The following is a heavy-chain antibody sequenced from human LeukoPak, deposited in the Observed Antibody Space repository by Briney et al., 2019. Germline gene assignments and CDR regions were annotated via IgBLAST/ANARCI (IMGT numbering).Heavy chain of an antibody. CDR3: ARGELTHYYDSSGYYLDAFDI. V-gene: IGHV4-59*01. J-gene: IGHJ3*02. CDR1: GGSISSYY. D-gene: IGHD3-22*01. CDR2: IYYSGST. Sequence: SETLSLTCTVSGGSISSYYWSWIRQPPGKGLEWIGYIYYSGSTNYNPSLKSRVTISVDTSKNQFSLKLSSVTAADTAVYYCARGELTHYYDSSGYYLDAFDIWGQGTMVTVSS.